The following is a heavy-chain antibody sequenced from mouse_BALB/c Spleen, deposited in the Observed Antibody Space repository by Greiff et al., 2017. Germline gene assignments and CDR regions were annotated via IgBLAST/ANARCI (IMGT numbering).Heavy chain of an antibody. D-gene: IGHD4-1*01. V-gene: IGHV14-3*02. CDR2: IDPANGNT. CDR3: ARKFGIYAMDY. Sequence: EVQLQQSGAELVKPGASVKLSCTASGFNIKDTYMHWVKQRPEQGLEWIGRIDPANGNTKYDPKFQGKATITADTSSNTAYLQLSSLTSEDTAVYYCARKFGIYAMDYWGQGTSVTVSS. CDR1: GFNIKDTY. J-gene: IGHJ4*01.